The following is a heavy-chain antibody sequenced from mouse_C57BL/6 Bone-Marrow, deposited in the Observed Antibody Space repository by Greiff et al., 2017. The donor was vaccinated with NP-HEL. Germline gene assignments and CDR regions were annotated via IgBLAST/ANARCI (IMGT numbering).Heavy chain of an antibody. J-gene: IGHJ3*01. V-gene: IGHV3-6*01. CDR1: GYSITSGYY. CDR2: ISYDGSN. CDR3: ARTELEAY. Sequence: EVQLVESGPGLVKPSQSLSLTCSVTGYSITSGYYWNWIRQFPGNKLEWMGYISYDGSNNYNPSLKNRISITRDTSKNQFFLKLNSVTTEDTATYYCARTELEAYWGQGTLVTVSA.